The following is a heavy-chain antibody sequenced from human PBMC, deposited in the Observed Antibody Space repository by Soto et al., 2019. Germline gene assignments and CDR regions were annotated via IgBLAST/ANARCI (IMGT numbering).Heavy chain of an antibody. Sequence: PSETLSLTCAVYGGSLSGYYWSWIRQPPGKGLEWIGEINHSGSTNYNPSLKSRVTISVDTSKNQFSLKLSSVTAADTAVYYCASFSSAQYYFDYWGQGTLVTVSS. J-gene: IGHJ4*02. CDR3: ASFSSAQYYFDY. V-gene: IGHV4-34*01. D-gene: IGHD6-25*01. CDR2: INHSGST. CDR1: GGSLSGYY.